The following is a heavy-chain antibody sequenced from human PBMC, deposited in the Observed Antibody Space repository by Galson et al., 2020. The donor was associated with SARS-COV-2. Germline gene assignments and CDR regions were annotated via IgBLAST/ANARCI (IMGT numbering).Heavy chain of an antibody. CDR2: ISAYNGNT. J-gene: IGHJ5*02. Sequence: ASVKVSCKASGYTFTSYGISWVRQAPGQGLEWMGWISAYNGNTNYAQKLQGRVTMTTDTSMSTAYMELRSLRSDDTAVYYCAIYYDFWSGYYTQGGFDPWGQGTLVTVSS. CDR3: AIYYDFWSGYYTQGGFDP. D-gene: IGHD3-3*01. CDR1: GYTFTSYG. V-gene: IGHV1-18*01.